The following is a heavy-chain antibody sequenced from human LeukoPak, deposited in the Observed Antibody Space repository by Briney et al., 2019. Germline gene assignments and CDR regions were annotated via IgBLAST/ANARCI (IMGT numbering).Heavy chain of an antibody. D-gene: IGHD4-23*01. CDR2: IYSGGST. CDR3: ARVGAYGGNPTDY. Sequence: GGSLRLSCAASGFTFSSNYMSWVRQAPGKGLEWVSVIYSGGSTYYSDSVKGRFTISRDNSKNTLYLQMNSLRAEDTAVYYCARVGAYGGNPTDYWGQGTLVTVSS. CDR1: GFTFSSNY. V-gene: IGHV3-53*01. J-gene: IGHJ4*02.